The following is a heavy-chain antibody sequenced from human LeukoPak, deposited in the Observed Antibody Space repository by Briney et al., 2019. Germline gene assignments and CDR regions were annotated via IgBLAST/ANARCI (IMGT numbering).Heavy chain of an antibody. CDR2: IYYSGST. Sequence: SETLSLTCTVSGGSISSGDYYWSWIRQPPGKGLEWIGYIYYSGSTYYNPSLKSRVTISVDTSKNQFSLKLSSVTAAHTAVYYCAREVASPGGYDYWGQGTLVTVSS. J-gene: IGHJ4*02. CDR3: AREVASPGGYDY. V-gene: IGHV4-30-4*01. D-gene: IGHD2-15*01. CDR1: GGSISSGDYY.